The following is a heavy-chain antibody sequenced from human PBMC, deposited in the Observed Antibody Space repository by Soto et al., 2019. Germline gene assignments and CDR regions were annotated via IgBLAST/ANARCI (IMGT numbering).Heavy chain of an antibody. CDR2: IHYSGSA. V-gene: IGHV4-59*12. Sequence: SETLSLTCTFSGSSIIGYYWTWIRQSPERGLEWIGYIHYSGSANYNPSLNSRLTMSVDRSKSQFSMKLASVTAADTAVYYCGRGVGGCAHNGFDPWGQGTLVPVSS. D-gene: IGHD3-16*01. CDR1: GSSIIGYY. J-gene: IGHJ5*02. CDR3: GRGVGGCAHNGFDP.